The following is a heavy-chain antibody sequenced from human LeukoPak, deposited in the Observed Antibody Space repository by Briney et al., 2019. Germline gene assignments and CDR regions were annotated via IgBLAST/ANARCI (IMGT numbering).Heavy chain of an antibody. J-gene: IGHJ3*02. CDR2: IIPIFGTA. CDR3: ARQTQGRSAFDI. CDR1: GGTFSSYA. V-gene: IGHV1-69*13. Sequence: SVKVSCKASGGTFSSYAISWVRQAPGQGLEWMGGIIPIFGTANYAQKFQGRVTITADESTSTAYMELSSLRSEDAAVYYCARQTQGRSAFDIWGQGTVVTVSS.